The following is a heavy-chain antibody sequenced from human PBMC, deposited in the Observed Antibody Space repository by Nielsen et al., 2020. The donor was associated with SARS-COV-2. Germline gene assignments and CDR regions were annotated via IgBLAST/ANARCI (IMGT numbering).Heavy chain of an antibody. CDR2: ISYDGSNK. Sequence: GGSLRLSCAASGFTFSSYAMHWVRQAPGKGLEWVAVISYDGSNKYYADSVKGRFTISRDNSKNTLYLQMNSLRAEDTAVYYCARGRGDWNGLLIYEFDYWGQGTLVTVSS. CDR3: ARGRGDWNGLLIYEFDY. D-gene: IGHD1-1*01. V-gene: IGHV3-30*04. J-gene: IGHJ4*02. CDR1: GFTFSSYA.